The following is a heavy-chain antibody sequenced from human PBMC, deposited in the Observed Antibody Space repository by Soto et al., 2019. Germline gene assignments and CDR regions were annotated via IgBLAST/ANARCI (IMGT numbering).Heavy chain of an antibody. CDR3: ARYGRAFSIFGETMDV. CDR2: ISAYSGDT. V-gene: IGHV1-18*01. CDR1: GYTFTNYA. Sequence: VQLLQSGGEVRKPGASVKVSCKTSGYTFTNYAINWVRQAPGQGLQWMGWISAYSGDTKYAQRFQDRLTVTTDPSTTTASMELRSLRSDDTAVYYCARYGRAFSIFGETMDVWGQGTTVTVSS. D-gene: IGHD3-3*01. J-gene: IGHJ6*02.